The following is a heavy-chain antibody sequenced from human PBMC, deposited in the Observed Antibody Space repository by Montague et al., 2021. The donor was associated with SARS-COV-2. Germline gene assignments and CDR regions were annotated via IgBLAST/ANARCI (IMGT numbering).Heavy chain of an antibody. J-gene: IGHJ4*02. D-gene: IGHD1-26*01. CDR2: TYYRSKWYN. CDR1: GDSVSRNSAA. CDR3: ARTSAPSDY. V-gene: IGHV6-1*01. Sequence: CAISGDSVSRNSAAWNWIRQSPPSGLEWLGRTYYRSKWYNDYAVSVKSRITINPDTSKNQISLQLNSVTPEDTAVYYCARTSAPSDYWGQGTLVTVSS.